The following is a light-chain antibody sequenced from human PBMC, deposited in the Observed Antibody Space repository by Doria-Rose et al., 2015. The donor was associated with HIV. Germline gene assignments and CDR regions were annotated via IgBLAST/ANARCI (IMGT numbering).Light chain of an antibody. Sequence: QPVLTQPPSVSGAPGQRVTISCTGSSSNIGAGYDVQWYQQLPGTAPKFLIFGNSNRPSGVPDRFSVSKSDTSASLAITGLRAEDEADYYCQSYDTSVSAVVFGGGTKLTVL. J-gene: IGLJ2*01. CDR2: GNS. CDR3: QSYDTSVSAVV. CDR1: SSNIGAGYD. V-gene: IGLV1-40*01.